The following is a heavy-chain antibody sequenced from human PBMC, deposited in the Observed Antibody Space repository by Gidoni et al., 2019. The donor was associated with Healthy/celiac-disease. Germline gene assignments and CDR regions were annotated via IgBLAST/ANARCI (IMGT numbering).Heavy chain of an antibody. V-gene: IGHV2-26*01. CDR1: GLSLSNARMG. D-gene: IGHD4-17*01. CDR3: ARIGTYGDYLFDY. CDR2: IFSNDEK. Sequence: QVTLKESGPVLVTPTETLTLTCTVSGLSLSNARMGVSWIRQPPGKALDWLAHIFSNDEKSYSTPLKSRLTISKDTSKSQVVLTMTNMDPVDTATYYCARIGTYGDYLFDYWGQGTLVTVSS. J-gene: IGHJ4*02.